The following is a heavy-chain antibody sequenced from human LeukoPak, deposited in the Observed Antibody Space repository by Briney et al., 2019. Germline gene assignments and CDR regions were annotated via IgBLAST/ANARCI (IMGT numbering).Heavy chain of an antibody. CDR2: IYYSGGT. D-gene: IGHD6-19*01. CDR1: GGSVSTYY. CDR3: ARRLAVTGRYYFDY. Sequence: SESLSLTCTVSGGSVSTYYWTWTRQSPGKGLEWIGFIYYSGGTKYNPSLESRVTISLDMSKNQFSLKLSSVTAADTAVYYCARRLAVTGRYYFDYWGQGTLVTVSS. J-gene: IGHJ4*02. V-gene: IGHV4-59*08.